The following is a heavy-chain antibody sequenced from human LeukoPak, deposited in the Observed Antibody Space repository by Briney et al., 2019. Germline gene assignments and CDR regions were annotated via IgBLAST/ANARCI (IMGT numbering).Heavy chain of an antibody. J-gene: IGHJ4*02. D-gene: IGHD1-14*01. CDR3: ARSTNRLDS. Sequence: SETLSLTCTVSGASISGSISGGTYYWNWIRQPAGKGLEWIGRMYNDGTTINYSPSLKSRVTISVDTSKNQFSLNVTSVTAADTAVYYCARSTNRLDSWGQGTLVTVSS. V-gene: IGHV4-61*02. CDR1: GASISGSISGGTYY. CDR2: MYNDGTT.